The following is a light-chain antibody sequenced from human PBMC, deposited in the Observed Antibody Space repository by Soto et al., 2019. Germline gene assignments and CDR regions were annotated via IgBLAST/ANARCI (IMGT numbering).Light chain of an antibody. J-gene: IGKJ1*01. CDR1: QSVSSN. Sequence: EIVMTQSPATLSVSPGERATLSCRASQSVSSNLAWYQQKPGQAPKLLIYGASTRATGIPARSSGSGSGTEFTLTISSLQSEDFAVYYCQQYDNWPWTFSQGTKVEIK. CDR2: GAS. CDR3: QQYDNWPWT. V-gene: IGKV3-15*01.